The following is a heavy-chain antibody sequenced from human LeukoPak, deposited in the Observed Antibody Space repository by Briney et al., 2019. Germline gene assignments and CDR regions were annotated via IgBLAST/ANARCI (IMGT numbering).Heavy chain of an antibody. CDR3: ATAQHYGGKPT. CDR2: ISSSSSYI. CDR1: GFTFSSYS. D-gene: IGHD4-23*01. V-gene: IGHV3-21*01. J-gene: IGHJ5*02. Sequence: KPGGSLRLSCAASGFTFSSYSMNWVRQAPGKWLEWVSSISSSSSYIYYADSVKGRFTISRDNAKNSLYLQMNSLRAEDTAVYYCATAQHYGGKPTWGQGTLVTVSS.